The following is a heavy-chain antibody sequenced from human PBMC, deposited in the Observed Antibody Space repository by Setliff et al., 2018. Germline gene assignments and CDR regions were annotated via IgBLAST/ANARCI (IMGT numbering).Heavy chain of an antibody. CDR2: IYYSGST. CDR1: GDSISGDY. D-gene: IGHD3-22*01. Sequence: SETLSLTCTVSGDSISGDYWSWIRQPPGKGLEWIGSIYYSGSTYYSPSLKRRVTISVDTSKNQFSLKLSSVTAADTAVYYCATRTYYDSNGYYYAIAGPFDIWGQGTMVTVSS. J-gene: IGHJ3*02. CDR3: ATRTYYDSNGYYYAIAGPFDI. V-gene: IGHV4-59*05.